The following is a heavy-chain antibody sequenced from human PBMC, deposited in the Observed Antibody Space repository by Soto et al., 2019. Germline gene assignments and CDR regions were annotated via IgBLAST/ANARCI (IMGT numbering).Heavy chain of an antibody. CDR2: ISAYNGNT. D-gene: IGHD4-17*01. Sequence: ASVKVSCKASGYTFTSYGISWVRQAPGQGLEWMGWISAYNGNTNYTQKLQGRVTMTTDTSTSTAYMELRSLRSDDTAVYYCASAKLAEATVITNWNYYYYGMDFWCQGTTVSVSS. CDR1: GYTFTSYG. CDR3: ASAKLAEATVITNWNYYYYGMDF. J-gene: IGHJ6*02. V-gene: IGHV1-18*01.